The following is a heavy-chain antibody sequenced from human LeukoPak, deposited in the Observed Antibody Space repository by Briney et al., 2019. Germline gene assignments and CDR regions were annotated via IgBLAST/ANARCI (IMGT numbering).Heavy chain of an antibody. CDR2: ISGSGGST. Sequence: GGSLRLSCAASGFTFSSYAMSWVRQAPGKGLEWVSAISGSGGSTYYADSVKGRFTISRDNSKNTLYLQMNSLRAEDTAVYYCAKDVRVRGGKDIVVVVAALYFDYWGQGTLVTVSS. CDR1: GFTFSSYA. V-gene: IGHV3-23*01. D-gene: IGHD2-15*01. J-gene: IGHJ4*02. CDR3: AKDVRVRGGKDIVVVVAALYFDY.